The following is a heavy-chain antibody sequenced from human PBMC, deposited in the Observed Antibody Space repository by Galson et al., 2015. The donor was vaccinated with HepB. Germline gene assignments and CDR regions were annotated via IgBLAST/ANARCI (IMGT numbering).Heavy chain of an antibody. V-gene: IGHV3-48*02. CDR1: GFTFSSCA. CDR2: IGSSGTVI. J-gene: IGHJ4*02. CDR3: ARIEGAGHIMATGEFDY. Sequence: SLRLSCAASGFTFSSCAMTWVRLAPGKGLEWVSYIGSSGTVIYYADSVKGRFTISRVNAKNSLFLQMSSLRDEDTAVYYCARIEGAGHIMATGEFDYWGQGTLVTVSS. D-gene: IGHD5-12*01.